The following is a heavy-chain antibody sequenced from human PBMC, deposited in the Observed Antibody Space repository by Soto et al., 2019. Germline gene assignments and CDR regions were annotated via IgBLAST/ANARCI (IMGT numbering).Heavy chain of an antibody. CDR1: GGTFSSYT. D-gene: IGHD3-22*01. V-gene: IGHV1-69*02. CDR3: ASRYDSSDY. J-gene: IGHJ4*02. Sequence: QVQLVQSGAEVKKPGSSVKVSCKASGGTFSSYTISWVRQAPGQGLEWMGRIIPILGIANYAQKCQGRVTITADKSTSAAYRELSSLRSEDTAVYYCASRYDSSDYWGQGTLVTVSS. CDR2: IIPILGIA.